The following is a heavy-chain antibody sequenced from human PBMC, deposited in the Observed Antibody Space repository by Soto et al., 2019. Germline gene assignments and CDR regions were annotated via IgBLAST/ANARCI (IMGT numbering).Heavy chain of an antibody. D-gene: IGHD6-13*01. V-gene: IGHV4-39*01. CDR3: ARRERAGGTDWWFAP. J-gene: IGHJ5*02. Sequence: QLQLQESGPGLVKPSETLSLSCTVSGGSISSSSHYWGWIRQSPGRGLEWIGSIYDSGSTYYNPSLKRRVTISVDPSKYDFYLRVRSVTAADTAVYYCARRERAGGTDWWFAPWGQGTLVTVSS. CDR2: IYDSGST. CDR1: GGSISSSSHY.